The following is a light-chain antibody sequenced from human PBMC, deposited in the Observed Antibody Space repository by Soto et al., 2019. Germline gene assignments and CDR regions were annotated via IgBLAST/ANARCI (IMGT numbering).Light chain of an antibody. CDR1: SSNIGAGYD. CDR3: QSYDSSPSGSVV. J-gene: IGLJ2*01. Sequence: QSVLTQPPSVSGAPGQRVTISCTGSSSNIGAGYDVHWYQQLPGTAPKLLIYGNSNRPSGVPDRFSGSKSGTSASLAITGLQAKDEADYYCQSYDSSPSGSVVFGGGTKLNVL. CDR2: GNS. V-gene: IGLV1-40*01.